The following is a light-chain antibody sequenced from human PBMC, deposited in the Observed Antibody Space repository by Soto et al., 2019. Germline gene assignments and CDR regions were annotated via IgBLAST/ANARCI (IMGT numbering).Light chain of an antibody. CDR3: LLSYSGAHVV. CDR1: TGAVTSGHY. V-gene: IGLV7-46*01. J-gene: IGLJ2*01. CDR2: DTS. Sequence: QAVVTQEPSLTVSPGGTVTLTCGSSTGAVTSGHYPYWFQQKPGQAPRTLIYDTSNKHSWTPARFSGSLLGGKAALTLSGAQPEGEAEYYCLLSYSGAHVVFGGGTKLTVL.